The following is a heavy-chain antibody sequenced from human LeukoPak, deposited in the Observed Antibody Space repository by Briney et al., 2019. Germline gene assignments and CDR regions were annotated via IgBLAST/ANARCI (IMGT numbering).Heavy chain of an antibody. CDR3: ATSNNYDILTGYLYYFVY. Sequence: SETLSLTCTVSGGSVSSGSYYWSWIRQPPGKGLEWVGYIYYSGSTNYNPSLKSRVTISVDTSKNQFSLKLSSVTAADTAVYYCATSNNYDILTGYLYYFVYWGQGTLVTVSS. CDR1: GGSVSSGSYY. V-gene: IGHV4-61*01. CDR2: IYYSGST. D-gene: IGHD3-9*01. J-gene: IGHJ4*02.